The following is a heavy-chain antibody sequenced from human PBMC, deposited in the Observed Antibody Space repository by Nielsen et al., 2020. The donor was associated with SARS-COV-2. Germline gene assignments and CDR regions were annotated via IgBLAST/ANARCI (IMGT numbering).Heavy chain of an antibody. CDR1: GFTFSSYA. CDR3: ARDGYRNFDY. V-gene: IGHV3-30*04. Sequence: GESLKISYAASGFTFSSYAMHWVRQAPGKGLEWVAVISYDGSNKYYADSVKGRFTISRDNSKNTLYVQMNSLRAEDTAVYYCARDGYRNFDYWGQGTLVTVSS. J-gene: IGHJ4*02. CDR2: ISYDGSNK. D-gene: IGHD5-24*01.